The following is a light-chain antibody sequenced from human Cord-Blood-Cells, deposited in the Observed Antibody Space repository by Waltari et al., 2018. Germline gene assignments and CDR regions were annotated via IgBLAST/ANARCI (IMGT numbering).Light chain of an antibody. CDR2: DVN. V-gene: IGLV2-11*01. Sequence: QSALTQPRSVSGSPGQSVTISCTGTSSDVGGYNYVSWLQQHPGKAPKPLIYDVNKRPSGAPDRFPASQSGNTASPTISVLQAEDVTDYYCCSYAGSYTLNVVFGGGTKLTVL. J-gene: IGLJ2*01. CDR1: SSDVGGYNY. CDR3: CSYAGSYTLNVV.